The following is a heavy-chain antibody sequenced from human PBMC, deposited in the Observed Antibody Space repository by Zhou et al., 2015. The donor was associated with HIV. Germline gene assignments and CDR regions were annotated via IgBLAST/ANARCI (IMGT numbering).Heavy chain of an antibody. CDR3: AREAYCTHTVCPRYYYYGMDV. CDR2: IIPMFGTA. Sequence: QVQLVQSGAEVKKPGSSVKVSCKTSGGTLNNYAISWVRQAPGQGLEWMGGIIPMFGTAQTAQRFQGRVTLTADESSITSYMEVSSLRFDDTAVYYCAREAYCTHTVCPRYYYYGMDVWGQGTTVTVSS. V-gene: IGHV1-69*01. CDR1: GGTLNNYA. D-gene: IGHD2-8*01. J-gene: IGHJ6*02.